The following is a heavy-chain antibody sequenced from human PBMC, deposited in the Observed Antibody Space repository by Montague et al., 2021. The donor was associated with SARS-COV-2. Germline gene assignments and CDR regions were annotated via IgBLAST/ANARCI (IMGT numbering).Heavy chain of an antibody. J-gene: IGHJ5*02. CDR1: GGSFNGYY. CDR2: INHSGST. V-gene: IGHV4-34*01. D-gene: IGHD2-2*02. Sequence: SETLSLTCAVYGGSFNGYYWSWIRQPPGKGLEWIGEINHSGSTKYNPSLKSRVTISVDTSKKQVSLKLSSVTAADTAAYYCASLTLGYCSSTSCDSDWFDPWGQGTLVTVSA. CDR3: ASLTLGYCSSTSCDSDWFDP.